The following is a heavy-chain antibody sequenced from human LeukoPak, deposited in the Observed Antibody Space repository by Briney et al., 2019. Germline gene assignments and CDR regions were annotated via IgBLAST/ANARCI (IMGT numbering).Heavy chain of an antibody. J-gene: IGHJ4*02. CDR1: GGSISSSGHY. V-gene: IGHV4-39*07. CDR2: IYPNGNT. CDR3: ARSATVTTGYFDY. D-gene: IGHD4-17*01. Sequence: SETLSLTCSVSGGSISSSGHYWGWIRQSPEKGLDWIGSIYPNGNTYYNPSVKSRVTISVDTSKNQFSLKLTSVTAAETAVYYCARSATVTTGYFDYWGQGALVTASS.